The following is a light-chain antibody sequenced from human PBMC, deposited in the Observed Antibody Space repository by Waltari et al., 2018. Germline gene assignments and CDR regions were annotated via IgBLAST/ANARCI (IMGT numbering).Light chain of an antibody. V-gene: IGLV1-47*01. Sequence: QSVLTQPPSLSGTPGQRVTISCSGSSSNIGTTYGFWYQQFPGRAPKLLIYLDDPRPSGVPDRCAASKSGSSASLTISGLRPEDEADYHCAGWDDSLTGVVFGGGTKLTV. CDR3: AGWDDSLTGVV. CDR2: LDD. CDR1: SSNIGTTY. J-gene: IGLJ2*01.